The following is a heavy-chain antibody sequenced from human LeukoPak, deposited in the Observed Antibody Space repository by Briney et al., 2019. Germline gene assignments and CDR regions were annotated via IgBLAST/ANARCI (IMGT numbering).Heavy chain of an antibody. J-gene: IGHJ4*02. D-gene: IGHD5-18*01. CDR1: GGTFSSYV. CDR2: ITPIFGTT. V-gene: IGHV1-69*01. Sequence: SVKVSCKASGGTFSSYVFTWVRQAPGQGLEWMGGITPIFGTTDYAEKFQGRVTITADASTYTAFMELSSLRSEDSAVYYCAYGYSYIAFWGQGTLVTVSS. CDR3: AYGYSYIAF.